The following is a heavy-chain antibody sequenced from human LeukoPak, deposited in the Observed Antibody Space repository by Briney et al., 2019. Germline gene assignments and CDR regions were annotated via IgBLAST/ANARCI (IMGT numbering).Heavy chain of an antibody. CDR3: ARYGSGPYYYGMDV. CDR2: INHSGST. CDR1: GGSFSGYY. V-gene: IGHV4-34*01. J-gene: IGHJ6*02. D-gene: IGHD3-10*01. Sequence: SETLSLTCAVYGGSFSGYYWSWIRQPPGKGLEWIGEINHSGSTNYNPSPKSRVTISVDKSKNQFSLKLSSVTAADTTVYYCARYGSGPYYYGMDVWGQGTTVTVSS.